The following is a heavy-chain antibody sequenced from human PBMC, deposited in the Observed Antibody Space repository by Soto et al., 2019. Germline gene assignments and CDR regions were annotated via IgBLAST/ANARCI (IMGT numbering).Heavy chain of an antibody. CDR1: GGTFSSYA. CDR3: ARAESSGSYSDY. CDR2: IIPIFGTA. V-gene: IGHV1-69*13. D-gene: IGHD1-26*01. Sequence: SVKVSCKASGGTFSSYAISWVRQAPGQGLEWMGGIIPIFGTANYAQKFQGRVTITADESTSTAYMELSSPRSEDTAVYYCARAESSGSYSDYWGQGTLVTVSS. J-gene: IGHJ4*02.